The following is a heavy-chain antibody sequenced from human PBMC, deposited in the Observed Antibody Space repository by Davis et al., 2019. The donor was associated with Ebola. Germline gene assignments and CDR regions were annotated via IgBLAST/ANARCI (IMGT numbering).Heavy chain of an antibody. V-gene: IGHV4-39*01. CDR1: GGSISSSSYY. D-gene: IGHD3-9*01. J-gene: IGHJ3*02. Sequence: MPSETLSLTCTVSGGSISSSSYYWGWIRQPPGKGLEWIGSIYYSGSTYYNPSLKSRVTISVDTSKNQFSLKLSSVTAADTAVYYCARPNLRYFDWLARGDAFDIWGQGTMVTVSS. CDR2: IYYSGST. CDR3: ARPNLRYFDWLARGDAFDI.